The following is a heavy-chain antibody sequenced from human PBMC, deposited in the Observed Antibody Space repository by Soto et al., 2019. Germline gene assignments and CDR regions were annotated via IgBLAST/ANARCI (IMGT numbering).Heavy chain of an antibody. CDR1: GGSISSGGYY. D-gene: IGHD6-13*01. Sequence: QVQLQESGPGLVKPSQTLSLTCTVSGGSISSGGYYWSWIRQHPGKGLEWIGYIYYSGSTYYNPSLKSRVTISVDTSKNQFSLKLSSVTAADTAVYYCARDQRISSWEYYFDYWGQGTLVTVSS. V-gene: IGHV4-31*03. CDR2: IYYSGST. J-gene: IGHJ4*02. CDR3: ARDQRISSWEYYFDY.